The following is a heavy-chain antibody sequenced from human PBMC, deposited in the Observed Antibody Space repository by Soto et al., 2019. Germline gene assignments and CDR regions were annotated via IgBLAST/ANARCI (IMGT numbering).Heavy chain of an antibody. CDR2: ISAYNGNT. Sequence: QVQLVQSGAEVKKPGASVNVSCKASGYTFTSYGISWVRQAPGQGLEWMGWISAYNGNTNYAQKLQGRVTMTTDTSTSTAYMELRSLRSDDKAVYYCARGDPPYYDFWSGYYFVYWGQGTLVTVSS. CDR1: GYTFTSYG. CDR3: ARGDPPYYDFWSGYYFVY. D-gene: IGHD3-3*01. V-gene: IGHV1-18*04. J-gene: IGHJ4*02.